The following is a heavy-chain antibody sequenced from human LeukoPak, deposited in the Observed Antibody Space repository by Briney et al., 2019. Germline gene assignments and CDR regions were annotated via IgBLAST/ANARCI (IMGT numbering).Heavy chain of an antibody. CDR3: ARHPELIRFDP. Sequence: PSETLSLTCTVSGGSITSSPHYWGWIRQPPGKGLEWIASIYYTGSTYYNPSLKSRVTMSVDTSKNQFSLKLSSVTAADTAVYYCARHPELIRFDPWGQGTLVTVSS. D-gene: IGHD3-10*01. V-gene: IGHV4-39*07. J-gene: IGHJ5*02. CDR1: GGSITSSPHY. CDR2: IYYTGST.